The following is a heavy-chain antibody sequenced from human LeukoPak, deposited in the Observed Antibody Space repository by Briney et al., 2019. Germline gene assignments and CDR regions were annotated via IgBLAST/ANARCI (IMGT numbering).Heavy chain of an antibody. D-gene: IGHD3-22*01. J-gene: IGHJ3*02. CDR2: IKPDGSEK. CDR1: GFILNDFW. Sequence: GGSLRLSCTASGFILNDFWMSWVRQAPGGGLEWVANIKPDGSEKYYVDSVKGRFTIARDNAKNSLYLQMNSLRAEDTAVYYCARGDYYDNSGYFNDAFDIWGQGTMVTVSS. CDR3: ARGDYYDNSGYFNDAFDI. V-gene: IGHV3-7*01.